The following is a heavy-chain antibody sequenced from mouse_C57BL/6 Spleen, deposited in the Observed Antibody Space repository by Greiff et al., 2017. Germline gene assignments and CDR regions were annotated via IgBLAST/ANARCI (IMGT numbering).Heavy chain of an antibody. CDR2: INPSNGGT. CDR3: ARRITTVPYAMDY. CDR1: GYTFTSYW. J-gene: IGHJ4*01. V-gene: IGHV1-53*01. D-gene: IGHD1-1*01. Sequence: VQLQQPGTELVKPGASVKLSCKASGYTFTSYWMHWVKQRPGQGLEWIGNINPSNGGTNYNEKFKSKATLTVDKSSSTAYMQLSSLTSEDSAVYECARRITTVPYAMDYWGKGTSVTVSS.